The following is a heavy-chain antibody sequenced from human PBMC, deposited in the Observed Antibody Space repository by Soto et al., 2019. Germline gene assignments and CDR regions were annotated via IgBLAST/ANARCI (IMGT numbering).Heavy chain of an antibody. CDR3: AKITAMGDNYYYYGMDV. Sequence: VQLLESGGGLVQPGGSLRLSCAASGFTFSSYAMSWVRQAPGKGLEWVSGISDRGGSTYYADSVKGRFTISSDNSKNTLYLQMNSLRAEDTAVYYCAKITAMGDNYYYYGMDVWGQGTTVTVSS. CDR2: ISDRGGST. V-gene: IGHV3-23*01. J-gene: IGHJ6*02. D-gene: IGHD5-18*01. CDR1: GFTFSSYA.